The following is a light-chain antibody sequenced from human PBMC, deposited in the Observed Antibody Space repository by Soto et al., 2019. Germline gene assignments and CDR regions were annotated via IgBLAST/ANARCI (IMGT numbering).Light chain of an antibody. CDR1: QSVSSD. CDR2: GVS. Sequence: EIVMTQSPATLSVSPGESATLSCRASQSVSSDLAWYQQKPGQAPRLLIYGVSTRATDIPARFSGSGSGTEFTLTISSLQSEDFAVYYCQQYNNWPPTWTFGQGTKVDIK. J-gene: IGKJ1*01. CDR3: QQYNNWPPTWT. V-gene: IGKV3-15*01.